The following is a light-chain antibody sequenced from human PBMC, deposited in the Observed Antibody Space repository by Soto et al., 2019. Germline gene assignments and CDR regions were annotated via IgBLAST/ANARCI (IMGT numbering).Light chain of an antibody. Sequence: DILMTQSPSTLSASVGDRVTITCRASQSISSWLAWYQQKPGKAPKLLIYDASSLESGVPSRFSGSGSGTEFTLTISSLQPDDFATYYCQQYNSYSLTFGQGTRLAIK. J-gene: IGKJ5*01. V-gene: IGKV1-5*01. CDR3: QQYNSYSLT. CDR1: QSISSW. CDR2: DAS.